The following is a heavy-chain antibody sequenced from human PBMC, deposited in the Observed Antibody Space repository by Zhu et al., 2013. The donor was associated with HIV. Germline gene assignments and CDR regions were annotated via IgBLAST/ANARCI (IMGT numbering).Heavy chain of an antibody. D-gene: IGHD3-9*01. J-gene: IGHJ5*02. CDR1: GYNFIAYY. CDR3: ARSPVPSEHKYLFDP. CDR2: INPNTGGT. Sequence: QEQLVQSGAEVKKPGASVKVSCKASGYNFIAYYIHWVRQAPGQGLEWMGWINPNTGGTNYAQKFQGRVTMTRDTSINTAYMEVTRLRSDDTAVFYCARSPVPSEHKYLFDPWGQGTLVTVSS. V-gene: IGHV1-2*02.